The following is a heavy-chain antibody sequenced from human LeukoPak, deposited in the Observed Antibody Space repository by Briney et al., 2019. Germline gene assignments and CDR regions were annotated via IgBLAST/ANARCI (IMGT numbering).Heavy chain of an antibody. V-gene: IGHV1-2*02. Sequence: GASVKVSCKASGYTFTGYYMHWVRQAPGQGLEWMGWINPNSGGTNYAQKFQGGVTMTRDTSISTAYMELSRLRSDDTAVYYCARSHRLSYDILTGYGDVRVYYYMDVWGKGTTVTISS. CDR2: INPNSGGT. J-gene: IGHJ6*03. CDR1: GYTFTGYY. D-gene: IGHD3-9*01. CDR3: ARSHRLSYDILTGYGDVRVYYYMDV.